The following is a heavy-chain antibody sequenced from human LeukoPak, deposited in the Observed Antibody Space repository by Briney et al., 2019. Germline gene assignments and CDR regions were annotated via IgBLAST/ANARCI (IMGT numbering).Heavy chain of an antibody. Sequence: SETLSLTCTVSGGSISSSSYYWGWIRQPPGKGLEWIGSIYYSGTTYYSPSLKSRGTISVDTSKNHFSLKLSSVTAADTAVYYCARIFGGHYCYGMDVWGQGTTVSVSS. J-gene: IGHJ6*02. CDR1: GGSISSSSYY. V-gene: IGHV4-39*02. CDR3: ARIFGGHYCYGMDV. CDR2: IYYSGTT. D-gene: IGHD3-10*01.